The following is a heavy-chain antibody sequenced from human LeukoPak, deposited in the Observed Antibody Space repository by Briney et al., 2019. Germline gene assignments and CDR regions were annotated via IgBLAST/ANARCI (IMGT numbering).Heavy chain of an antibody. V-gene: IGHV1-8*01. J-gene: IGHJ6*03. CDR2: MNPNSGNT. CDR3: ARALGRRGGQLLFTRAVYYMDV. Sequence: ASVKVSCKASGYTFTSYDINWVRQATGQGLEWMGWMNPNSGNTGYAQKFQGRVTITRNTSISTAYMELSSLRSEDTAVYYCARALGRRGGQLLFTRAVYYMDVWGKGTTVTVSS. CDR1: GYTFTSYD. D-gene: IGHD2-2*01.